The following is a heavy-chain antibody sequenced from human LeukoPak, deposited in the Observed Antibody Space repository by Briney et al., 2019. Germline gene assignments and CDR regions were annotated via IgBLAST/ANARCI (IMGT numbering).Heavy chain of an antibody. CDR2: INTDGRTT. V-gene: IGHV3-74*01. D-gene: IGHD6-19*01. J-gene: IGHJ4*02. CDR3: AKSLGSQDY. Sequence: GGSLRLSCAASGFTFSSSWMHWVRQAPGKGLVWVSRINTDGRTTTYADSVKGRFTISRDNAKSTVYLQMNSLRPEDTALYYCAKSLGSQDYRGQGTLVTVSS. CDR1: GFTFSSSW.